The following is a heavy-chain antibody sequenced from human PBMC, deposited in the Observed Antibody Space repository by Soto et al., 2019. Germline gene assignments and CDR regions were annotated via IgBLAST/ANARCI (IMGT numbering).Heavy chain of an antibody. CDR1: GGSISSITYY. D-gene: IGHD3-10*01. Sequence: SQTLSLTRTVSGGSISSITYYCCWKRQPPGKGLEWIGKIIHGGSTNYNPSLKSRVTISLDTSKNQFSLKLSSVTAADTAVYYCARRSIVWFGELPLWFAPWGKGTLVTVSS. J-gene: IGHJ5*02. V-gene: IGHV4-34*12. CDR2: IIHGGST. CDR3: ARRSIVWFGELPLWFAP.